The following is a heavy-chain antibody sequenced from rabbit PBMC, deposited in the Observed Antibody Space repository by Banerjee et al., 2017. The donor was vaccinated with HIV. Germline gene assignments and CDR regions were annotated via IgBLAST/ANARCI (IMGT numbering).Heavy chain of an antibody. CDR3: ARDTAANDGYIFNL. CDR2: TYTGSGGT. D-gene: IGHD6-1*01. V-gene: IGHV1S45*01. CDR1: GIDFSNYG. J-gene: IGHJ4*01. Sequence: QEHLVESGGGLVQPGGSLKVSCKASGIDFSNYGISWVRQAPGKGLEWIGCTYTGSGGTFYANWAKGRFTISKTSSTTVTLQMTSLTAADTATYFCARDTAANDGYIFNLWGPGTLVTVS.